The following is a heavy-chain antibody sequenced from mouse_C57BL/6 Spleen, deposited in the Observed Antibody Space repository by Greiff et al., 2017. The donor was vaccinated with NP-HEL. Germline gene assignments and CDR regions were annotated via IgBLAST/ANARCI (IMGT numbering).Heavy chain of an antibody. V-gene: IGHV1-50*01. Sequence: QVQLQQPGAELVKPGASVKLSCKASGYTFTSYWMQWVKQRPGQGLEWIGEIDPSDSYTNYNQKFKGTATLTVDTSSSTAYMQLSSLTSEDSAVYYCAREEIYSGAYWGQGTLVTVSA. J-gene: IGHJ3*01. CDR1: GYTFTSYW. CDR3: AREEIYSGAY. D-gene: IGHD2-1*01. CDR2: IDPSDSYT.